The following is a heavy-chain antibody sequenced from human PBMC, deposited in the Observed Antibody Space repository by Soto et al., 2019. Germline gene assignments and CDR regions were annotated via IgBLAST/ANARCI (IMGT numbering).Heavy chain of an antibody. D-gene: IGHD5-18*01. CDR1: GGTFSSYA. CDR2: IIPIFGTA. Sequence: QVQLVQSGAEVKKPGSSVKVSCKASGGTFSSYAISWVRQAPGQGLEWMGGIIPIFGTANYAQKFQGRVTITADDSTSTSYMELRSLRSEDTAVYYCARDDVDTAMPYGMDVWGQGTTVTFSS. J-gene: IGHJ6*02. CDR3: ARDDVDTAMPYGMDV. V-gene: IGHV1-69*12.